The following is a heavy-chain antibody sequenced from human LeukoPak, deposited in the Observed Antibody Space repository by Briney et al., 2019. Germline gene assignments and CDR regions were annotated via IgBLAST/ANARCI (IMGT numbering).Heavy chain of an antibody. V-gene: IGHV3-7*03. CDR3: ARARDTAMVRANWFDP. D-gene: IGHD5-18*01. CDR2: IKQDGSQK. CDR1: GFTFSSYW. Sequence: GGSLRLSCAASGFTFSSYWMNWVRQAPGKGLEWVANIKQDGSQKYYVDSVKGRFTISRDNAKNSLYLQMNSLRAEDTAVYYCARARDTAMVRANWFDPWGQGTLVTVSS. J-gene: IGHJ5*02.